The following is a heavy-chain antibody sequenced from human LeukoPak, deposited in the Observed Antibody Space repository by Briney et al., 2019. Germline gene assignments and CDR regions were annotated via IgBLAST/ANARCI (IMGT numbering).Heavy chain of an antibody. CDR2: FYYSGST. J-gene: IGHJ4*02. CDR3: ARGGEGYDFWSGPPDY. CDR1: GGSISSSSYY. V-gene: IGHV4-39*07. D-gene: IGHD3-3*01. Sequence: PSETLSLTCTVSGGSISSSSYYWGWIRQPPGKGLEWIGSFYYSGSTYYNPSLKSRVTISVDTSKNQFSLKLSSVTAADTAVYYCARGGEGYDFWSGPPDYWGQGTLVTVSS.